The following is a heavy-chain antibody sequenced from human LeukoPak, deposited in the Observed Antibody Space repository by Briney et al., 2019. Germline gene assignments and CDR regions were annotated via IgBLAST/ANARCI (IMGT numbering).Heavy chain of an antibody. Sequence: GGSLRLSCAASGFTFSSYSMNWVCQAPGKGLEWVSSISSSSSYIYYADSVKGRFTISRDNAKNSLYLQMNSLRAEDTAVYYCARDFWFRELLPTYFDYWGQGTLVTVSS. J-gene: IGHJ4*02. CDR2: ISSSSSYI. CDR3: ARDFWFRELLPTYFDY. D-gene: IGHD3-10*01. CDR1: GFTFSSYS. V-gene: IGHV3-21*01.